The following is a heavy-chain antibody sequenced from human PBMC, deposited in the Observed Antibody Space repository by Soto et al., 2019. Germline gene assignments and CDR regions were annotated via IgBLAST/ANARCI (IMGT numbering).Heavy chain of an antibody. V-gene: IGHV4-59*02. Sequence: SETLSLTCTVSGGSVNSYYWSWIRQPPEKGLEWIGYIYYSGNTNYNPSLNSRVTISVDTSKNQFSLKLSSVTAADTAVYYCARGGPTVTTYSSLDCWGQGALVTVSS. D-gene: IGHD4-17*01. CDR3: ARGGPTVTTYSSLDC. J-gene: IGHJ4*02. CDR2: IYYSGNT. CDR1: GGSVNSYY.